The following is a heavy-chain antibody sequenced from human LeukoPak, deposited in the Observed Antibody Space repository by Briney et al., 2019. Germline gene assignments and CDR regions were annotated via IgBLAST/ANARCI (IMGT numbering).Heavy chain of an antibody. CDR2: IKHDGSEE. CDR1: GFILSGYF. V-gene: IGHV3-7*01. D-gene: IGHD1-26*01. CDR3: VRGGYQFEY. Sequence: GGSLRLSCAASGFILSGYFMSWVRQAPGKGLEWVASIKHDGSEEYYVDSVRGRFTISRDNAKNSLYLQMNSLRVEDSAVYYCVRGGYQFEYWGQGTLVTVSS. J-gene: IGHJ4*02.